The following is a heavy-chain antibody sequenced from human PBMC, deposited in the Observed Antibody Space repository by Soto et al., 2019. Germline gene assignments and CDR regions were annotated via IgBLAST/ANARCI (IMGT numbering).Heavy chain of an antibody. CDR2: ISGSSDYI. D-gene: IGHD3-22*01. Sequence: EVQLVESGGGLVKPGGSLRLSCAASGFTFSNYNVNWVRQAPGKGLEWVSSISGSSDYIFYADSVKGRFTISRDNAKNSLFLQMNSLRAEDTAVYYCARVVYYDNSGYNYWGQGTLVTVSS. CDR3: ARVVYYDNSGYNY. J-gene: IGHJ4*02. V-gene: IGHV3-21*01. CDR1: GFTFSNYN.